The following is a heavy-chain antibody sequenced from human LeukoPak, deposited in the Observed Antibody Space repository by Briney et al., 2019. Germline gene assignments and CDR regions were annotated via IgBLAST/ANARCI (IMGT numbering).Heavy chain of an antibody. Sequence: PPETLSLTCTVSGGSMSRSNWWSWVRQTPGKGLEWIGEIYHSESTSYNPSLKSRVTISVDKSKNQFSLKLTSVTAADTAVYYCARAVSGANSRYYYYYMDVWGKGTTVTVSS. D-gene: IGHD4/OR15-4a*01. J-gene: IGHJ6*03. CDR1: GGSMSRSNW. V-gene: IGHV4-4*03. CDR3: ARAVSGANSRYYYYYMDV. CDR2: IYHSEST.